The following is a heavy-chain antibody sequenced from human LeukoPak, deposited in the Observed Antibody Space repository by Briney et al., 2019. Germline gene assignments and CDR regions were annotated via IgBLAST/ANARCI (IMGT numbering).Heavy chain of an antibody. CDR1: GGSFSGYY. Sequence: SETLSLTCAVYGGSFSGYYWSWIRQPPGKGLEWIGEINHSGSTNYNPSLKSRVTISVDTSKNQFSLKLSSVTAADTAVYYCASGGIAVAAFDYWGQGTLVTVSS. V-gene: IGHV4-34*01. CDR2: INHSGST. J-gene: IGHJ4*02. CDR3: ASGGIAVAAFDY. D-gene: IGHD6-19*01.